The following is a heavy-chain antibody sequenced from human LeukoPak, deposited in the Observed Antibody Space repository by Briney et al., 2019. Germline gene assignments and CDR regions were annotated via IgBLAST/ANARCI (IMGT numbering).Heavy chain of an antibody. CDR2: IWSDGTNQ. CDR1: GFTFSHYG. CDR3: AKDAQRGFDYSNSLES. V-gene: IGHV3-33*06. Sequence: GGSLRLSCAAAGFTFSHYGMHWVRQAPGKGLEWVAVIWSDGTNQYYADSVKGRFTISRDDSGNTVYLQMNSLRPGDTGVYYCAKDAQRGFDYSNSLESWGQGTPVTVST. D-gene: IGHD4-11*01. J-gene: IGHJ5*01.